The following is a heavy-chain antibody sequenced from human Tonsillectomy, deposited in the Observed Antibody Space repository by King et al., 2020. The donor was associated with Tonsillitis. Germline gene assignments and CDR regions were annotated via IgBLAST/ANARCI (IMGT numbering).Heavy chain of an antibody. CDR3: ARDLPRFDP. J-gene: IGHJ5*02. CDR2: ISYDGNNK. V-gene: IGHV3-30*04. CDR1: GFTFSRYA. Sequence: VQLVESGGGVVQPGRSLRLSCAASGFTFSRYAIHWVRQAPGKGLEWVAVISYDGNNKYYADSVRGRFTISRDNSKNTLYLQMNSLRAEDTAVYYCARDLPRFDPWGQGTLVTVSS.